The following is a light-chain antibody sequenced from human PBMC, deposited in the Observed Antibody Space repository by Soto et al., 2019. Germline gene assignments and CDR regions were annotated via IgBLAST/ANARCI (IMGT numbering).Light chain of an antibody. V-gene: IGLV1-40*01. CDR2: GNS. CDR1: SSNIGAGYD. Sequence: QSALTQPPSVSGAPWQRVTISCTGSSSNIGAGYDVHWYQQLPGTAPKLLIYGNSNRPSGVPDRFSGSKSGTSASLAITGLQAEDEADYYCQSYDSSLSGYVFGTGTKVPVL. CDR3: QSYDSSLSGYV. J-gene: IGLJ1*01.